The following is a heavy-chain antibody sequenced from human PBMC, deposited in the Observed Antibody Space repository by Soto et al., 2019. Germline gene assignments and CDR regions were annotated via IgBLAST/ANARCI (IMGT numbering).Heavy chain of an antibody. D-gene: IGHD2-2*01. CDR3: AINAERNAQKFDF. CDR1: GGIFKNFD. V-gene: IGHV1-69*13. J-gene: IGHJ4*02. Sequence: VKVSCKTSGGIFKNFDIGWVRQSPGQGLEWMGEIIPLFNATNYAQKFRGRVTVTADESTRTAYMELTRLTYDDTAVYFCAINAERNAQKFDFWGQGTLVTVSS. CDR2: IIPLFNAT.